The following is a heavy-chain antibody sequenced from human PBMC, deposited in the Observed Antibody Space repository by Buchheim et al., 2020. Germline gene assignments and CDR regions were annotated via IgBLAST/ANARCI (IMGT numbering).Heavy chain of an antibody. CDR2: IYHSGST. V-gene: IGHV4-4*02. CDR1: GGSISSSNW. Sequence: QVQLQESGPGLVKPSGTLSLTCAVSGGSISSSNWWSWVRQPPGKGLEWIGEIYHSGSTNYNPSLKSRFTISVDKSKNQFSLKLSSVTAADTAVYYCASGEGYCSGGSCYGSSYYYYGMDVWGQGTT. CDR3: ASGEGYCSGGSCYGSSYYYYGMDV. J-gene: IGHJ6*02. D-gene: IGHD2-15*01.